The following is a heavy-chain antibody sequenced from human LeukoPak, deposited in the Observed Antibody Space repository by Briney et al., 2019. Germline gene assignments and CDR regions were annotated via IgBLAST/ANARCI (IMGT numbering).Heavy chain of an antibody. CDR1: GGSISSYY. D-gene: IGHD6-19*01. V-gene: IGHV4-59*12. CDR2: IYYSGST. J-gene: IGHJ2*01. Sequence: SETLSLTCTVSGGSISSYYWSWIRQPPGKGLEWIGYIYYSGSTNYNPSLKSRVTISVDTSKNQFSLKLSSVTAADTAVYYCAREQFGIAVAGTERHFDLWGRGTLVTVSS. CDR3: AREQFGIAVAGTERHFDL.